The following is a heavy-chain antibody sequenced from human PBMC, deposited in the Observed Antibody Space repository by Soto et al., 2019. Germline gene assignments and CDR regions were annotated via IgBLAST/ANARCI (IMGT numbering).Heavy chain of an antibody. Sequence: SQTLSLTCAISGDSVSSNSAAWNWIRQSPSRGLEWLGRTYYRSKWYNDYAVSVKSRITINPDTSKNQFSLQLNSVTPEDTAVYYCARATGDSFNFIFWVPDYWGQGTLVTVSS. CDR3: ARATGDSFNFIFWVPDY. D-gene: IGHD3-3*01. CDR2: TYYRSKWYN. CDR1: GDSVSSNSAA. V-gene: IGHV6-1*01. J-gene: IGHJ4*02.